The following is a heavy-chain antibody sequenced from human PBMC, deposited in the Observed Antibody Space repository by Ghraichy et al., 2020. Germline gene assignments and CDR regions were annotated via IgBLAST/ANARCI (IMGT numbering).Heavy chain of an antibody. J-gene: IGHJ4*02. CDR2: IYSGGNT. Sequence: SETLSLTCTVSGGSLNSYYWIFMRQPAGKGLEWIGRIYSGGNTNFNPSLKRRLTMSLDTSKNQFSLKLTSVTAADSAVYFCARDLTITTPAHFDSWGQGLLVTVSS. CDR1: GGSLNSYY. CDR3: ARDLTITTPAHFDS. D-gene: IGHD4/OR15-4a*01. V-gene: IGHV4-4*07.